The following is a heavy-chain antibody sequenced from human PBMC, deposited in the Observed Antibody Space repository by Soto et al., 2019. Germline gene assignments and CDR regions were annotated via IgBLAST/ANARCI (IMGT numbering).Heavy chain of an antibody. J-gene: IGHJ6*02. CDR1: EFTFSSYS. Sequence: PGGSLSLSCAASEFTFSSYSMHWVRQAPGKGLEWVAVISYDGSNKYYADSVKGRFTVSRDNSKNTLYLQMNSLRAEDTAVYYCARDGYNWTQTRIDYYYYYGMDVWGQGTTVTVSS. D-gene: IGHD1-20*01. CDR2: ISYDGSNK. CDR3: ARDGYNWTQTRIDYYYYYGMDV. V-gene: IGHV3-30-3*01.